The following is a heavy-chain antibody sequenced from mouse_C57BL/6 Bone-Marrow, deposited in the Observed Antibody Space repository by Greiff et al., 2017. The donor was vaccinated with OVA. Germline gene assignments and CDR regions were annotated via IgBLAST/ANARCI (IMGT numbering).Heavy chain of an antibody. V-gene: IGHV14-4*01. CDR3: TTGVVATVDY. Sequence: VQLQQSGAELVRPGASVKLSCTASGFNIKDDYMHWVKQRPEQGLEWIGWIDPENGDTEYASKFQGKATITADTSSNTAYLQLSSLTSEDTAVYYCTTGVVATVDYWGKGTTLTVSS. CDR2: IDPENGDT. D-gene: IGHD1-1*01. CDR1: GFNIKDDY. J-gene: IGHJ2*01.